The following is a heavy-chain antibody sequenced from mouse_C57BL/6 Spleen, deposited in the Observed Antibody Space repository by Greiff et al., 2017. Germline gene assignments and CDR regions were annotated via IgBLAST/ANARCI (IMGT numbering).Heavy chain of an antibody. V-gene: IGHV1-69*01. Sequence: VQLQQPGAELVMPWASVKLSCKASGYTFTSYWMHWVKQRPGQGLEWIGEIVPSDSSTNYNQKFKGKSTLTVDKSSSTAYMQLSSLTSEDSAVYYCATHVSRQGAMDYWGQGTSVTVSS. CDR2: IVPSDSST. D-gene: IGHD2-12*01. CDR3: ATHVSRQGAMDY. CDR1: GYTFTSYW. J-gene: IGHJ4*01.